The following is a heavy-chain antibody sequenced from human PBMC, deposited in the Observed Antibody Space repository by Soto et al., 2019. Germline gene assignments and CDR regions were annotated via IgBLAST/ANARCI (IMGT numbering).Heavy chain of an antibody. CDR2: MYPGDSDT. J-gene: IGHJ4*02. V-gene: IGHV5-51*01. Sequence: GESLKISCRGSGYDFNTNWFGWVRQLPGRVLEWVGIMYPGDSDTRLHPSLQGHVTLSADVTVSTAFLQWRTLKTSDSGMYFCARLPRYCNKTSCYYADHRGQGXSLTV. D-gene: IGHD3-22*01. CDR3: ARLPRYCNKTSCYYADH. CDR1: GYDFNTNW.